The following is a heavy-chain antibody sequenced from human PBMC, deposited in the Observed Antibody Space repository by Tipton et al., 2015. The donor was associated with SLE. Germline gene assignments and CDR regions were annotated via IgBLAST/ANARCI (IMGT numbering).Heavy chain of an antibody. CDR3: ARAGLRKGPGISGWFDP. V-gene: IGHV4-59*11. D-gene: IGHD4-23*01. CDR1: GDSISSHY. Sequence: TLSLTCTVSGDSISSHYWAWIRQSPGKGLEWIEYIYCTGNSNYNPSLKSRVSTSVDTSKNQFSLRLTSVTAADTAVYYCARAGLRKGPGISGWFDPWGQGILVTVSS. CDR2: IYCTGNS. J-gene: IGHJ5*02.